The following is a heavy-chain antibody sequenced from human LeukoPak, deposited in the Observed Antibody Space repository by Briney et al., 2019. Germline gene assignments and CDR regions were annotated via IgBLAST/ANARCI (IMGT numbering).Heavy chain of an antibody. V-gene: IGHV1-18*01. CDR3: ARDIAEQWLVRKYYFDY. D-gene: IGHD6-19*01. Sequence: ASVKVSYKASGYTFTSYGISWVRQAPGQGLEWMGWISAYNGNTNYAQKLQGRVTMTTDTSTSTAYMELRSLRSDDTAVYYCARDIAEQWLVRKYYFDYWGQGTLVTVSS. CDR2: ISAYNGNT. CDR1: GYTFTSYG. J-gene: IGHJ4*02.